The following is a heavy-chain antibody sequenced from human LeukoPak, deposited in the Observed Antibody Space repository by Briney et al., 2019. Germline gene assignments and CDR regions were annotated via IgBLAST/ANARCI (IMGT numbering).Heavy chain of an antibody. V-gene: IGHV3-74*01. J-gene: IGHJ4*02. CDR3: ARDPDSSGWSSFEY. CDR1: GFTFSSYW. CDR2: INSDGRST. D-gene: IGHD6-19*01. Sequence: PGGSLRLSCAAYGFTFSSYWMLWVRQAPGKGLVWVSRINSDGRSTNYADSVKGRFTISRDNAKNTLYLQMNSLRAEDTAVYYCARDPDSSGWSSFEYWGQGALVTVSS.